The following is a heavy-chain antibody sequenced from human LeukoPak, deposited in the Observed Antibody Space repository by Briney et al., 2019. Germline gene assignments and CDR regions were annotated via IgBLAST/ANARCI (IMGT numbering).Heavy chain of an antibody. D-gene: IGHD6-13*01. J-gene: IGHJ4*02. CDR2: ISYDGSNK. CDR1: GFTFSSYG. Sequence: PGGSLRLSCAASGFTFSSYGMHWVRQAPGKGLEGVAVISYDGSNKYYVDSVKGRFTISRDNAKNSLYLQMNSLRDEDTAVYYCARDGTDKIAAPRSFDYWGQGTLVTVSS. V-gene: IGHV3-30*03. CDR3: ARDGTDKIAAPRSFDY.